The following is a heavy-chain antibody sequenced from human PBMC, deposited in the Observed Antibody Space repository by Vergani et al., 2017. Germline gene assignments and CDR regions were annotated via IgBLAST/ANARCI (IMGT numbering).Heavy chain of an antibody. V-gene: IGHV3-23*04. CDR1: GFIFSTYA. CDR3: ARLSYDTTPYLQGGYDC. J-gene: IGHJ4*02. Sequence: EVQLVESGGGLVKPGGSLRLSCAASGFIFSTYAMSWVRQAPGKGLEWVSGISASGAPTYYADSVKGRVTISRDNSKNMLYLQMNSLRAEDTAVYYCARLSYDTTPYLQGGYDCWGQGTLVSVSS. D-gene: IGHD3-22*01. CDR2: ISASGAPT.